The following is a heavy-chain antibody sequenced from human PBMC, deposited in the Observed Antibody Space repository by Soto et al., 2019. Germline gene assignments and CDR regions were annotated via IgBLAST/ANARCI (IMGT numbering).Heavy chain of an antibody. CDR2: INHSGST. J-gene: IGHJ6*02. D-gene: IGHD2-2*01. Sequence: SETLSLTCAVYGGSFSGYYWSWIRQPPGKGLEWIGEINHSGSTNYNPSLKSRVTISVDTSKNQFSLKLSSVTAADTAVYYCARGSDCSSTSCYAQSNYYYYYGMDVWGQGTTVTVSS. V-gene: IGHV4-34*01. CDR3: ARGSDCSSTSCYAQSNYYYYYGMDV. CDR1: GGSFSGYY.